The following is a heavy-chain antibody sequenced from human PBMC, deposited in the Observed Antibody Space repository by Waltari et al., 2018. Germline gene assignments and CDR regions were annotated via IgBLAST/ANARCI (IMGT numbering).Heavy chain of an antibody. CDR1: GGSITMRNYF. D-gene: IGHD2-15*01. V-gene: IGHV4-39*06. CDR3: VRDRERVALLNWFDP. CDR2: INHSGNT. J-gene: IGHJ5*02. Sequence: RLQLQESGPGLLKPSETLSLTCTVSGGSITMRNYFWRWIRQPPGKGLEWIGSINHSGNTYYNPSLKNGVTISVDRSKNQFSLKVNSVTAADTAVYYCVRDRERVALLNWFDPWGQGTLVTVSS.